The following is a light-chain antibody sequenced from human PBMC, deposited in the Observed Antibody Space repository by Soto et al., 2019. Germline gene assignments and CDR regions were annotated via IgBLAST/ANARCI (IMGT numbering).Light chain of an antibody. CDR2: AAS. V-gene: IGKV1-12*01. J-gene: IGKJ1*01. CDR3: LQVSSFPRT. CDR1: GGIGDR. Sequence: DIQMTQSPSSLSAVVGDRVTINCRASGGIGDRLAWFQQKPGKAPQFLIQAASNLQSGVPSRFSGSGSGTEFILSINSLQPEDIATYYCLQVSSFPRTFGQGTKVDIK.